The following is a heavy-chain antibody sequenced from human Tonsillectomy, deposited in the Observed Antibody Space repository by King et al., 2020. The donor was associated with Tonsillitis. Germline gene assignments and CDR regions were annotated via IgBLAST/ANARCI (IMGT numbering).Heavy chain of an antibody. Sequence: QLVQSGAEVKKPGASVKVSCKASGYSFTSYYIHWVRQAPGQGLEWMGIINPSGGSTSYAQKFQGRVTMTRDKSTSTVYMELSSLRSEDTAVYYCARDVWDIVVVPGDYYYYMDVWGRGTTVTVSS. D-gene: IGHD2-2*01. CDR3: ARDVWDIVVVPGDYYYYMDV. J-gene: IGHJ6*03. V-gene: IGHV1-46*01. CDR2: INPSGGST. CDR1: GYSFTSYY.